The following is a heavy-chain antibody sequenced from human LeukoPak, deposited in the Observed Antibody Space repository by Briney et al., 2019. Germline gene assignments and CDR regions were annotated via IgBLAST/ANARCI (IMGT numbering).Heavy chain of an antibody. D-gene: IGHD3-10*01. CDR3: AREMYYGSGSYYEDY. V-gene: IGHV4-34*01. J-gene: IGHJ4*02. CDR1: GGSFSGYY. Sequence: SETLSLTCAVYGGSFSGYYWSWIRQPPEKGLEWIGEINHSGSTNYNPSLKSRVTISVDTSKNQFSLKLSSVTAADTAVYYCAREMYYGSGSYYEDYWGQGTLVTVSS. CDR2: INHSGST.